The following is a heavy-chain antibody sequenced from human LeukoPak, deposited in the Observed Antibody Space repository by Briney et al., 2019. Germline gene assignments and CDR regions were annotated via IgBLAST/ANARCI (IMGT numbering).Heavy chain of an antibody. D-gene: IGHD6-13*01. Sequence: GGSLRLSCAASGFTFTNYWMHWVRQAPGKGLVWVSRIHSDGSSTNYADSVTGRFTISRDNAKNTLYLQMNSRRAEDTAVYYCARDDAAAGIIFDSWGQGTLVTVSS. V-gene: IGHV3-74*01. CDR3: ARDDAAAGIIFDS. J-gene: IGHJ4*02. CDR1: GFTFTNYW. CDR2: IHSDGSST.